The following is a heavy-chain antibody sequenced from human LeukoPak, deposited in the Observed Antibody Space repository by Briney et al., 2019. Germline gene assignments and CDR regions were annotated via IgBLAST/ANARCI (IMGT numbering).Heavy chain of an antibody. CDR3: ARDDRNADFWSGYYFFDY. V-gene: IGHV1-18*01. Sequence: VASVKVSCKASGYTFTSYGISWVRQAPGQGLEWMGWISAYNGNTNYAQKLQGRVTMTTDTSTSTAYMELRSLRSDDTAVYYCARDDRNADFWSGYYFFDYWGQGTLVTVSS. J-gene: IGHJ4*02. CDR2: ISAYNGNT. CDR1: GYTFTSYG. D-gene: IGHD3-3*01.